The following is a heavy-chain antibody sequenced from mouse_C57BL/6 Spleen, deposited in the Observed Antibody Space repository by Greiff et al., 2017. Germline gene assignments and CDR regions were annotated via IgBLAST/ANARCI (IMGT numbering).Heavy chain of an antibody. D-gene: IGHD4-1*01. V-gene: IGHV1-80*01. Sequence: QVQLQQSGAELVKPGASVTISCKASGYAFSSYWLNWVQQRPGTGLEWIGQIYPGDGDTNYNGKFKGEATLTADKSSSTAYMQRSSLTSEDSAVYFCARWELGFDYWGQGTTLTVSS. CDR3: ARWELGFDY. CDR2: IYPGDGDT. CDR1: GYAFSSYW. J-gene: IGHJ2*01.